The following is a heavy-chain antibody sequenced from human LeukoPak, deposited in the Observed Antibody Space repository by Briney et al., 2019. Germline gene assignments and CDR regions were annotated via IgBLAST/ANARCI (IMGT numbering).Heavy chain of an antibody. CDR2: ISGSGGST. CDR3: AKDPSSCYYDSSGYYCIHYFDY. CDR1: GFNFKYVW. Sequence: GGSLRLSCAASGFNFKYVWMNWVRQVPGKGLEWVSAISGSGGSTYYADSVKGRFTISRDNSKNTLYLQMNSLRAEDTAVYYCAKDPSSCYYDSSGYYCIHYFDYWGQGTLVTVSS. J-gene: IGHJ4*02. D-gene: IGHD3-22*01. V-gene: IGHV3-23*01.